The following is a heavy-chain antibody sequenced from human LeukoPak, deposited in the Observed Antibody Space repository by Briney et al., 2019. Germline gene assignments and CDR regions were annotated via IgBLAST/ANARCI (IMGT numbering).Heavy chain of an antibody. CDR2: ISYDGSDK. Sequence: GRSLRLPCAASGFTFSSYGMHWVRQAPGKGLEWVAVISYDGSDKYHADSVKGRFTISRDNSNNTLYMQMNSLRAEDTAVYYCAKGLYRSSSVIDQWGQGTLVTVSS. CDR1: GFTFSSYG. J-gene: IGHJ4*02. D-gene: IGHD6-6*01. CDR3: AKGLYRSSSVIDQ. V-gene: IGHV3-30*18.